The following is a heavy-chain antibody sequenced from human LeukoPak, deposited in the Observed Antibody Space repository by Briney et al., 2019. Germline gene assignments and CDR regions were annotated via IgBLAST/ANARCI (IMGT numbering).Heavy chain of an antibody. V-gene: IGHV4-34*01. D-gene: IGHD3-10*01. J-gene: IGHJ3*02. CDR2: INHSGST. Sequence: SETLSLTCAVYGGSFSGYYWSWIRQPPGKGLEWIGEINHSGSTNYNPSLKSRVTISVDTSKNQFSLKLTSVTAADTAVYYCARRMAYYYGSEAFDIWGQGTMVTVSS. CDR1: GGSFSGYY. CDR3: ARRMAYYYGSEAFDI.